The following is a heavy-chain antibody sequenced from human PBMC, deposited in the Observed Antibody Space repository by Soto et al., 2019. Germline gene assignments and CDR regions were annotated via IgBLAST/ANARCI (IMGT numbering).Heavy chain of an antibody. Sequence: GESLKISCKGSGYSFTSYWIGWVRQMPGKGLEWMGIIYPGDSDTRYSPSFQGQVTISADKSISTAYLQWSSLKASDTAMYYCARITIPSKYYYYGMDVWGQGTTVTVSS. CDR3: ARITIPSKYYYYGMDV. D-gene: IGHD3-3*01. CDR2: IYPGDSDT. J-gene: IGHJ6*02. CDR1: GYSFTSYW. V-gene: IGHV5-51*01.